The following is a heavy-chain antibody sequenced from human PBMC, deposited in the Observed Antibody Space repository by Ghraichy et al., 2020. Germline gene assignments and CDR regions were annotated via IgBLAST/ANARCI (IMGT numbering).Heavy chain of an antibody. CDR3: ARFAWGAMAHDY. CDR1: GGSISSSSYY. Sequence: SETLSLTCTVSGGSISSSSYYWGWIRQPPGKGLEWIGSIYYSGSTYYNPSLKSRVTISVDTSKNQFSLKLSSVTAADTAVYYCARFAWGAMAHDYWGQGTLVTVSS. J-gene: IGHJ4*02. D-gene: IGHD3-16*01. V-gene: IGHV4-39*01. CDR2: IYYSGST.